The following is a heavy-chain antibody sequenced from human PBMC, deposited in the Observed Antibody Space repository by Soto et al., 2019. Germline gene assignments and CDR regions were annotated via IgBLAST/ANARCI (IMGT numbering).Heavy chain of an antibody. V-gene: IGHV5-10-1*01. J-gene: IGHJ6*01. CDR2: IDPSDSYT. Sequence: GESLKISCKGSGYSFTSYWISWVRQMPGKGLEWMGRIDPSDSYTNYSPSFQGHVTISADKSISTAYLQWSSLKASDTAMYYCACLPLYDIVVVPYAWDHYYAIAVYGERTTANGTS. D-gene: IGHD2-2*01. CDR1: GYSFTSYW. CDR3: ACLPLYDIVVVPYAWDHYYAIAV.